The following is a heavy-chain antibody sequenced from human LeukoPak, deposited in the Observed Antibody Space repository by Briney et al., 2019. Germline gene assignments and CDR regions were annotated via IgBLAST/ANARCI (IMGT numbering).Heavy chain of an antibody. J-gene: IGHJ4*02. CDR1: GYTFTSYY. V-gene: IGHV1-46*01. CDR3: ARAEWELSSLFDY. CDR2: INPSGGST. D-gene: IGHD1-26*01. Sequence: GPVKVSCKASGYTFTSYYMHWVRQAPGQGLEWMGIINPSGGSTSYAQKFQGRGTMTRDTSTSTVYMELSSLRFEDTAVYYCARAEWELSSLFDYWGQGTLVTFSS.